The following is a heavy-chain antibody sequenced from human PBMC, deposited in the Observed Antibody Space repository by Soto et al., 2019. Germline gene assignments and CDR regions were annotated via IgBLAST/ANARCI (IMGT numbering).Heavy chain of an antibody. CDR2: ISSGSKTI. D-gene: IGHD2-15*01. CDR1: GFTFSSYS. CDR3: AREDILGARSFDS. Sequence: GGSLRLSCGASGFTFSSYSMNWVRQAPGKGLEWVSYISSGSKTIYYADSVQGRFTVSRDNAKNSQYLQMSSLTDEDTAVYYCAREDILGARSFDSWGRGTLVTVSS. J-gene: IGHJ4*02. V-gene: IGHV3-48*02.